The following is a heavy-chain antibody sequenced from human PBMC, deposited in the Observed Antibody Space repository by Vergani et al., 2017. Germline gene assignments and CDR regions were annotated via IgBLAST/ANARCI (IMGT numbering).Heavy chain of an antibody. CDR3: TPYYYDSSGYYPAVLYFQH. Sequence: EVQLVESGGGLVQPGWSLRLSCAASGFTFSSYWMHWVRQAPGKGLVWVSRIKSKTDGGTTDYAAPVKGRFTISRDDSKNTLYLQMNSLKTEDTAVYYCTPYYYDSSGYYPAVLYFQHWGQGTLVTVSS. J-gene: IGHJ1*01. V-gene: IGHV3-15*07. CDR2: IKSKTDGGTT. CDR1: GFTFSSYW. D-gene: IGHD3-22*01.